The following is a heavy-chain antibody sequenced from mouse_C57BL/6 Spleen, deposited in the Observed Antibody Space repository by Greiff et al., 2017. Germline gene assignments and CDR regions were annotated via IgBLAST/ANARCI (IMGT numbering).Heavy chain of an antibody. Sequence: QVQLQQPGTELVKPGASVKLSCKASGYTFTSYWMHWVKQRPGQGLEWIGNINPSNGGTNYNEKCKSKATLTVDKSSSTAYMQLSSLTSEDSAVYYCARGATAVEGYFDYWGQGTTLTVSS. J-gene: IGHJ2*01. CDR2: INPSNGGT. CDR1: GYTFTSYW. V-gene: IGHV1-53*01. CDR3: ARGATAVEGYFDY. D-gene: IGHD1-1*01.